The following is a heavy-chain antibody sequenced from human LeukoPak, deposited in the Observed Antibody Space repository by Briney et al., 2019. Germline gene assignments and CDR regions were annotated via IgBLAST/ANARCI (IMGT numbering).Heavy chain of an antibody. J-gene: IGHJ4*02. Sequence: GGSLRLSCAASGFTFSDYYMSWLRQAPGKGLEWVSYITSRGSTIYYADSVKGRFTISRDNAKNSLYLKMNSLRAEDTAVYYCARATYYSGSSGYFPYWGQGTLVTVSS. V-gene: IGHV3-11*01. CDR2: ITSRGSTI. D-gene: IGHD3-22*01. CDR1: GFTFSDYY. CDR3: ARATYYSGSSGYFPY.